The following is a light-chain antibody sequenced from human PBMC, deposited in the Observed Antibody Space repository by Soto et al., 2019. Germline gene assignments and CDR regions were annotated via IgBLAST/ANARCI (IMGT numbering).Light chain of an antibody. CDR3: QHYKSELYT. V-gene: IGKV1-5*01. CDR1: QSISTW. CDR2: DAS. Sequence: DIQMTQSPSTLSGSVGDRVTITCRASQSISTWLAWYQQKPGKVPKLLIYDASTLHSGVSSRFSGSASGTEFTLTISSLQPDDFATYYCQHYKSELYTFGQGTKVDIK. J-gene: IGKJ2*01.